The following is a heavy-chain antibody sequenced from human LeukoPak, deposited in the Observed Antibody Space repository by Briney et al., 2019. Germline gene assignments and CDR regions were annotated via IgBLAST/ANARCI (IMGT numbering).Heavy chain of an antibody. V-gene: IGHV3-23*01. CDR3: AKGHYGSGSYDY. CDR2: ISGSGDTI. Sequence: GGSLRLSCAASGFTFSSYGMSWVRQAPGKGLEWVSAISGSGDTIYYADSVKGRFTISRDNSKNTLYLQMNSLRAEDTAVYYCAKGHYGSGSYDYWGQGTLVTVSS. CDR1: GFTFSSYG. D-gene: IGHD3-10*01. J-gene: IGHJ4*02.